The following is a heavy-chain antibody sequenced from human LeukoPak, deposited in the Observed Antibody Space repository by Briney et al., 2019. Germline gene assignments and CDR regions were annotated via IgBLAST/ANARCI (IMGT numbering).Heavy chain of an antibody. D-gene: IGHD6-19*01. CDR3: ARGDGSGWPLDY. V-gene: IGHV4-59*01. CDR2: IYYSGST. CDR1: GGSISSYY. Sequence: SETLSLTCTVSGGSISSYYWSWIQQPPGKGLEWIGYIYYSGSTNYNPSLKSRVTISVDTSKNQFSLKLSSVTAADTAVYYCARGDGSGWPLDYWGQGTLVTVSS. J-gene: IGHJ4*02.